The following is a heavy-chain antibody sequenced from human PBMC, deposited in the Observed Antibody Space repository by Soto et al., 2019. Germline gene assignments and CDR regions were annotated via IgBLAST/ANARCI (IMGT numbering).Heavy chain of an antibody. Sequence: GGSLRLSCAASGFTFSSYAMSWVRQAPGKGLEWVSAISGSGGSTYYADSVKGRFTISRDNSKNTLYLQMNSLRAEDTAVYYCAKDGRDRWNGSGNKRCDFWGQGTLVTVSS. J-gene: IGHJ4*02. V-gene: IGHV3-23*01. D-gene: IGHD3-10*01. CDR2: ISGSGGST. CDR1: GFTFSSYA. CDR3: AKDGRDRWNGSGNKRCDF.